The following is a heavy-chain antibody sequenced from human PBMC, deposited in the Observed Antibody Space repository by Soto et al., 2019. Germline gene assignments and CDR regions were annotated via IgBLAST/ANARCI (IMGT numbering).Heavy chain of an antibody. D-gene: IGHD1-26*01. Sequence: SETLSLTCTVSGGSISSYYWTWIRQPPWKGLEWMGYIYYRGGTNYNPSLKSRVTISVDTSKNQFSLKLSSVTAADTAVYYSARRYGGIFDDWVQGILVTVSS. CDR2: IYYRGGT. CDR1: GGSISSYY. J-gene: IGHJ4*02. V-gene: IGHV4-59*08. CDR3: ARRYGGIFDD.